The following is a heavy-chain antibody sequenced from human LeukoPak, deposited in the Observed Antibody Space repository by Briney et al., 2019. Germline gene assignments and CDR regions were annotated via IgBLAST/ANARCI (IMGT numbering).Heavy chain of an antibody. D-gene: IGHD4-17*01. CDR1: GFTFSSYW. CDR2: IKEDGSEK. CDR3: ARDDYGDYGYY. Sequence: PGGSLRLSCVASGFTFSSYWMSWVRQAPGKGLEWVANIKEDGSEKYYVDSVKGRFTISRDNAKNSLYLRMNSLRAEDTAVYYCARDDYGDYGYYWGQGTLVTVSS. J-gene: IGHJ4*02. V-gene: IGHV3-7*04.